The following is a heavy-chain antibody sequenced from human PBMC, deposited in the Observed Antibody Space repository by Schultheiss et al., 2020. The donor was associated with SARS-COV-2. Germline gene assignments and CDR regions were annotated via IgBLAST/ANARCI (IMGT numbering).Heavy chain of an antibody. CDR2: IYTSGST. Sequence: SETLSLTCTVSGVSISSYYWNWIRQPAGKGLEWIGRIYTSGSTNYNPSLKRRVTISGDTSKNQISLKLSFVTAADTAVYYCARRVGCSSTSCYIRYWYFDLWGRGTLVTVSS. CDR3: ARRVGCSSTSCYIRYWYFDL. V-gene: IGHV4-4*07. CDR1: GVSISSYY. J-gene: IGHJ2*01. D-gene: IGHD2-2*02.